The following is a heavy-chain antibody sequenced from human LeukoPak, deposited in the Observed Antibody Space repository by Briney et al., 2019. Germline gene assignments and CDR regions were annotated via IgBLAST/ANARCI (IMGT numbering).Heavy chain of an antibody. CDR2: ISYDGSNK. Sequence: GGSLRLSCAASGFTFSSYAMHWVRQAPGKGLEWVAVISYDGSNKYYADSVKGRFTISRDNSKNTLYLQMNSLRAEDTAVYYCARVFRSRVGAFDIWGRGTMVTVSS. V-gene: IGHV3-30-3*01. CDR1: GFTFSSYA. J-gene: IGHJ3*02. D-gene: IGHD2-15*01. CDR3: ARVFRSRVGAFDI.